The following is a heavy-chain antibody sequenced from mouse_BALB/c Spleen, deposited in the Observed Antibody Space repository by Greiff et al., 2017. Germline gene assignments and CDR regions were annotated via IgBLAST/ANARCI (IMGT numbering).Heavy chain of an antibody. J-gene: IGHJ3*01. CDR1: GYTFTSYV. Sequence: EVQLVESGPELVKPGASVKMSCKASGYTFTSYVMHWVKQKPGQGLEWIGYINPYNDGTKYNEKFKGKATLTSDKSSSTAYMELSSLTSEDSAVYYCARVYGSSYRTWFAYWGQGTLVTVSA. CDR3: ARVYGSSYRTWFAY. D-gene: IGHD1-1*01. V-gene: IGHV1-14*01. CDR2: INPYNDGT.